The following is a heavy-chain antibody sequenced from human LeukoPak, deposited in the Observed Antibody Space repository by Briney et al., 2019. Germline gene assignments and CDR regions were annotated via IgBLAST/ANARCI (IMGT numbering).Heavy chain of an antibody. D-gene: IGHD1-7*01. CDR1: GGSISTYY. Sequence: SETLSLTCAVSGGSISTYYWSWIRQPPGKGLEWIGYIYYSGSTNYNPSLKSRVTMSVDTSKNQFSLKLSSVTAADTAVYYCARGPFGNFFTLYYFDYWGQGTLVTVSS. CDR3: ARGPFGNFFTLYYFDY. J-gene: IGHJ4*02. V-gene: IGHV4-59*01. CDR2: IYYSGST.